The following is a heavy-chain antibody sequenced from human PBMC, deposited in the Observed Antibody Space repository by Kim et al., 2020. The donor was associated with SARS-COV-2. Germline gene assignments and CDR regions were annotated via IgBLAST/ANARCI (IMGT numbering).Heavy chain of an antibody. Sequence: SETLSLTCTVSGGSISRYYWSWIRQPSGKGLEWIGRIYTSGSTNYNPSIKSRVTMSVDTSKNQVSLKLSSVTAADTAVYYCARVGGGSYYYYGMDVWGQGTTVTVSS. V-gene: IGHV4-4*07. CDR1: GGSISRYY. J-gene: IGHJ6*02. CDR2: IYTSGST. D-gene: IGHD1-26*01. CDR3: ARVGGGSYYYYGMDV.